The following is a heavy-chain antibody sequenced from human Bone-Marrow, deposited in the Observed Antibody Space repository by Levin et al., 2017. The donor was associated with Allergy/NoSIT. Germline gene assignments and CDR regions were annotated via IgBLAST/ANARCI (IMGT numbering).Heavy chain of an antibody. J-gene: IGHJ3*02. D-gene: IGHD1-14*01. CDR1: GVSLSNNNYF. V-gene: IGHV4-31*03. CDR3: AREGINPSYGYLDAFDI. CDR2: ISASGIA. Sequence: PSETLSLTCTVSGVSLSNNNYFWIWVRQHAGKDPEWIGYISASGIAYYNPSLESRVTISVNTSKNQFSLNLRSVTAADTAIYYCAREGINPSYGYLDAFDIWGQGTMVTVSS.